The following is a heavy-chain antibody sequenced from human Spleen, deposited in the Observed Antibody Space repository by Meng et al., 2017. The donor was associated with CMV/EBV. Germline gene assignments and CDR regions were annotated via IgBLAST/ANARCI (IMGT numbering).Heavy chain of an antibody. Sequence: ASVKVSCKASEYSFIDYHIHWVRQAPGQGLEWMGRINPDSGATNYAQRFQGRVTMTRDTSTSTVYMELSSLRSEDTAVYYCAREKLINVTGTTYNWFDPWGQGTLVTVSS. J-gene: IGHJ5*02. CDR2: INPDSGAT. CDR1: EYSFIDYH. CDR3: AREKLINVTGTTYNWFDP. D-gene: IGHD1-20*01. V-gene: IGHV1-2*06.